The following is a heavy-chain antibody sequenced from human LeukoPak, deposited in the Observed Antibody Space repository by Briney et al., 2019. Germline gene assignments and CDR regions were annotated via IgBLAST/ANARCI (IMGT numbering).Heavy chain of an antibody. D-gene: IGHD4-17*01. V-gene: IGHV3-48*03. CDR3: ARDNYGDYGD. Sequence: PGGSLSLSCAASGFTFSSYEMNWVRQAPGKGLEWVSYISSSGSTIYYADSVKGRFTISRDNAKNSLYLQMNSLRAEDTAVYYCARDNYGDYGDWGQGTLVTVSS. CDR2: ISSSGSTI. J-gene: IGHJ4*02. CDR1: GFTFSSYE.